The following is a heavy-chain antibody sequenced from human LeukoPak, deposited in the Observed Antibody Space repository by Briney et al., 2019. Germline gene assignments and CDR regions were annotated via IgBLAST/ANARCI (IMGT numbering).Heavy chain of an antibody. CDR2: IYSGGST. Sequence: GGSLRLSCAASGFTVSSNYMNWVRQAPGKGLEWVSVIYSGGSTYYADSVKGRFTISRDNSKSTLYLQMNSMRAEDAAVYYCAKTIVPTRNYDYYYGMDVWGQGTTVTVSS. D-gene: IGHD1-14*01. V-gene: IGHV3-53*01. J-gene: IGHJ6*02. CDR3: AKTIVPTRNYDYYYGMDV. CDR1: GFTVSSNY.